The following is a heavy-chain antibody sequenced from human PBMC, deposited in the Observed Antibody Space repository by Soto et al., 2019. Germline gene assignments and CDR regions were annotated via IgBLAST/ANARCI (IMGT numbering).Heavy chain of an antibody. V-gene: IGHV1-18*01. Sequence: ASVKVSCKASGYTFTSYGISWVRQAPGQGLEWMGWISAYNGNTNYAQKHQGRVTMTTDTSTSTAYMELRSLRSDDTAVYYCATGGRDGYNWLGAFDIWGQGTMVTVSS. J-gene: IGHJ3*02. CDR1: GYTFTSYG. CDR3: ATGGRDGYNWLGAFDI. CDR2: ISAYNGNT. D-gene: IGHD5-12*01.